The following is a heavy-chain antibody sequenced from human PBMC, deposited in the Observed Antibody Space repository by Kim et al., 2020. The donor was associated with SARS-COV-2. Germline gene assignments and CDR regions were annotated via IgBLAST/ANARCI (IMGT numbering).Heavy chain of an antibody. CDR2: IYSGGST. V-gene: IGHV3-53*01. Sequence: GGSLRLSCAASGFTVSSNYMSWVRQAPGKGLEWVSVIYSGGSTYYADSVKGRFTISRDNSKNTLYLQMNSLRAEDTAVYYCARSMIVVVPTWHAFDIWGQGTMVTVSS. CDR3: ARSMIVVVPTWHAFDI. CDR1: GFTVSSNY. J-gene: IGHJ3*02. D-gene: IGHD3-22*01.